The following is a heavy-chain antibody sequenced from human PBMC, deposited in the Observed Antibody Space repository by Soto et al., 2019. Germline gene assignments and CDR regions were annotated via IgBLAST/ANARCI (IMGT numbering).Heavy chain of an antibody. V-gene: IGHV3-33*01. CDR3: ARARGSGYYYYGMDV. CDR1: GFTFSSYG. D-gene: IGHD3-22*01. J-gene: IGHJ6*02. Sequence: PGGSLRLSCAASGFTFSSYGMHWVRQAPGKGLEWVAVIWYDGSNKYYADSVKGRFTISRDNSKNTLYLQMNSLRAEDTAVYYCARARGSGYYYYGMDVWGQGTTVPVSS. CDR2: IWYDGSNK.